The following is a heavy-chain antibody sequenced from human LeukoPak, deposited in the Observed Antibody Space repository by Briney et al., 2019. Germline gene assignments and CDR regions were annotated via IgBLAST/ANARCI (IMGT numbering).Heavy chain of an antibody. D-gene: IGHD5-12*01. V-gene: IGHV3-21*01. CDR3: ARGLIVATIGDYYYYYGMDV. J-gene: IGHJ6*02. CDR2: ISSSSSYI. CDR1: GFTFSSYS. Sequence: GGSLRLSCAASGFTFSSYSMNWVRQAPGKGLEWVSSISSSSSYIYYADSVKGRFTISRDNAKNSLYLQMNSLRAEDTAVYYCARGLIVATIGDYYYYYGMDVWGQGTTVTVSS.